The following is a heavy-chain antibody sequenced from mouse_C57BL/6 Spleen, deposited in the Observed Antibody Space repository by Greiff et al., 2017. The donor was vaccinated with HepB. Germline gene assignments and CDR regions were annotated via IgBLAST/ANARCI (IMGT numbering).Heavy chain of an antibody. J-gene: IGHJ2*01. Sequence: VQLQQSGAELVRPGASVKLSCTASGFNIKDDYMHWVKQRPEQGLEWIGWIDPENGDTEYASKFQGKATITADTSSNTAYLQLSSLTSEDTAVYYCTRIYYDYAYYFDYWGQGTTLTVSS. CDR2: IDPENGDT. CDR1: GFNIKDDY. D-gene: IGHD2-4*01. V-gene: IGHV14-4*01. CDR3: TRIYYDYAYYFDY.